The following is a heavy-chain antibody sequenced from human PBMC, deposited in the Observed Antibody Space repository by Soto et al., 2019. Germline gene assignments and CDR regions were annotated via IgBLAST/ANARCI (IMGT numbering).Heavy chain of an antibody. D-gene: IGHD3-16*02. V-gene: IGHV3-23*01. CDR3: AKSDYVWGSYRYPLGH. Sequence: PGGSLRLSCAASGFTFRSYAMTWVRQAPGKGLEWVSSLSDSGTSTYYADSVKGRFTISRDNSKNTLYLQMNSLRDEDTAVYYCAKSDYVWGSYRYPLGHWGQGTLVTVS. CDR1: GFTFRSYA. J-gene: IGHJ4*02. CDR2: LSDSGTST.